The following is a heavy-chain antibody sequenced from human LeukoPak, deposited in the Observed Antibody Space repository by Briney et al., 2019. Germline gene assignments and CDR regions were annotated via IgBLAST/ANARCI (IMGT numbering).Heavy chain of an antibody. D-gene: IGHD3-10*01. V-gene: IGHV3-21*01. CDR1: GFTFSSYS. CDR3: ARDGAPFGYYGSGSGLDY. CDR2: ISSSSSYI. J-gene: IGHJ4*02. Sequence: GGSLRLSCAASGFTFSSYSMNWVRQAPGKGLEWVSSISSSSSYIYYADSVKGRFTISRDNAKNSLYLQMNSLRAEDTAVYYCARDGAPFGYYGSGSGLDYWGQGTLVTVSS.